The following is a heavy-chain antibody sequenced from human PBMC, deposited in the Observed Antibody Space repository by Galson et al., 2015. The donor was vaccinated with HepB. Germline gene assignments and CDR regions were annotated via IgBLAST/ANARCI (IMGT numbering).Heavy chain of an antibody. CDR2: FDPEDGET. D-gene: IGHD3-10*01. J-gene: IGHJ6*02. CDR3: ATDSRGQLRVGDYYYYGMDV. CDR1: GYTLSELS. V-gene: IGHV1-24*01. Sequence: SVKVSCKVSGYTLSELSIHWVRQAPGKGLEWMGGFDPEDGETIYAQKFQGRVTMTEDTSTDTAYMELSSLRSEDTAVYYCATDSRGQLRVGDYYYYGMDVWGQGTTVTVSS.